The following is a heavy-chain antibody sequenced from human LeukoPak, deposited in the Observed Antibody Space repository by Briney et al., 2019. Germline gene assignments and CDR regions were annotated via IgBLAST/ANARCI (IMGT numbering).Heavy chain of an antibody. Sequence: ASVKVSCKVSGYTFTDYYMHWVQQAPGKGLEWMGLVDPEDGETMYAEKFQGRVTITADTSTDTAYMELSSLRSEDTAVYYCATAETPSGSYGYWGQGTLVTVSS. CDR1: GYTFTDYY. D-gene: IGHD1-26*01. V-gene: IGHV1-69-2*01. CDR3: ATAETPSGSYGY. CDR2: VDPEDGET. J-gene: IGHJ4*02.